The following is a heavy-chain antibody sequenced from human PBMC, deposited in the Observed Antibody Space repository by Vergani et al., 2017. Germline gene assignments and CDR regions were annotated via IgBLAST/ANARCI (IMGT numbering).Heavy chain of an antibody. Sequence: EVQLVESGGGLVQRGGSLRLSCAASGFPFSSYALTWVRPAPGKGLEWVSTISRCGFNTYYADSLKGRFTVSRDNSKNTLFLQMNSLRAGDTAVYYCAKDVLGDSSYLDSWGPGTLVTVSS. J-gene: IGHJ4*02. CDR2: ISRCGFNT. CDR1: GFPFSSYA. D-gene: IGHD3-22*01. V-gene: IGHV3-23*04. CDR3: AKDVLGDSSYLDS.